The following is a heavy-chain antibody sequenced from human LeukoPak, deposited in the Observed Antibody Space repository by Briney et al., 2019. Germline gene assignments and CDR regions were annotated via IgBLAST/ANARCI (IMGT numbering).Heavy chain of an antibody. J-gene: IGHJ4*02. Sequence: SETLSLTCTVSGGSISGHYWTWIRLPPGKGLELVGHIFSTGATHHNPSLRGRVTLSIDTSKNQFSLRLTSVNVEDTAVYYCARFSTRFGSGCSDASCYVHYWGQGTQVTVPP. V-gene: IGHV4-59*11. D-gene: IGHD2-2*01. CDR2: IFSTGAT. CDR3: ARFSTRFGSGCSDASCYVHY. CDR1: GGSISGHY.